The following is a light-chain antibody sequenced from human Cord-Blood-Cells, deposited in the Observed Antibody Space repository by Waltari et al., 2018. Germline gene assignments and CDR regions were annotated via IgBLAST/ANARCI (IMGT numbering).Light chain of an antibody. CDR3: QQSYSTPWT. Sequence: DIQMTQSPSSLSASVGDRVTITCRASQRISSYLNWYQQKPGKAPKLLIYAASSLKSGVPSRFSGSGSGTDFTLTISSLQPEDFATYYCQQSYSTPWTFGQGTKVEIK. J-gene: IGKJ1*01. CDR2: AAS. V-gene: IGKV1-39*01. CDR1: QRISSY.